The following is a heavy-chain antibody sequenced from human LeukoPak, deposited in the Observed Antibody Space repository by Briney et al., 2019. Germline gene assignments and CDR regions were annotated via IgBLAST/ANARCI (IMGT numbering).Heavy chain of an antibody. CDR2: ISSSSGTI. J-gene: IGHJ4*02. Sequence: PGGSLRLSCAASGFTFSSYSMSWVRQAPGKGLEWVSYISSSSGTIYYADSVKGRFTISRDNAKNSLYLQMNSLRAEDTAVYYCARDNRIAAAADYWGQGTLVTVSS. V-gene: IGHV3-48*01. CDR1: GFTFSSYS. CDR3: ARDNRIAAAADY. D-gene: IGHD6-13*01.